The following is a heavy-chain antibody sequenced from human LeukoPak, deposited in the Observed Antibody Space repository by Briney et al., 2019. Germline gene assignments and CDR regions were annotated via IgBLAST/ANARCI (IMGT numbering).Heavy chain of an antibody. V-gene: IGHV1-69*05. CDR2: IIPIFGTA. CDR1: GGTFSSYA. J-gene: IGHJ5*02. Sequence: ASVKVSCKASGGTFSSYAISWVRQAPGQGPEWMGGIIPIFGTANYAQKFQGRVTITTDESTSTAYMELSSLRSEDTAVYYCARPSTDCSSTSCPFDPWGQGTLVTVSS. CDR3: ARPSTDCSSTSCPFDP. D-gene: IGHD2-2*01.